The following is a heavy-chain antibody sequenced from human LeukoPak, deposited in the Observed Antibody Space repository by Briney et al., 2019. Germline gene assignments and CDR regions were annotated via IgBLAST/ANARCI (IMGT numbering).Heavy chain of an antibody. CDR2: ISWNSGSI. V-gene: IGHV3-9*01. J-gene: IGHJ6*04. Sequence: GGSLRLSCAAYGFTFHDYAMHWVRQAPGKGLEGVSAISWNSGSIVYADSVKGRFTISRDNAQNSLYLQMNSLRAEDTAVYYCAELGITMIGGVWGKGTTVTISS. CDR3: AELGITMIGGV. CDR1: GFTFHDYA. D-gene: IGHD3-10*02.